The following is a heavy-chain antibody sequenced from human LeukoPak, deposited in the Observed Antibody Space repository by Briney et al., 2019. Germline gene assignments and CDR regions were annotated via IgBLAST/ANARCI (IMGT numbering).Heavy chain of an antibody. CDR3: ARQYYDYVWGSYRRPSDY. CDR1: GGSISSSSYY. J-gene: IGHJ4*02. CDR2: IYYSGST. Sequence: PSETLSLTCTVSGGSISSSSYYWGWIRQPPGKGLEWIGSIYYSGSTYYNPSLKSRVTISVDTSKNQFSLKLSSVTAADTAVYYCARQYYDYVWGSYRRPSDYWGQGTLVTVSS. V-gene: IGHV4-39*01. D-gene: IGHD3-16*02.